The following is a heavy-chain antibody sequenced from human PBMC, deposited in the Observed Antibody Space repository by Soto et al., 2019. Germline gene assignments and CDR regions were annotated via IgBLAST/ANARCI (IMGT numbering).Heavy chain of an antibody. CDR1: GGSISSSSYY. Sequence: SETLSLTCTVSGGSISSSSYYWGWIRQPPGKGLEWIGSIYCSGSTYYNPSLKSRVTISVDTSKNQFSLKLSSVTAADTAVYYCARHYDFWSHYYGMDVWGQGTTVTVSS. D-gene: IGHD3-3*01. CDR2: IYCSGST. V-gene: IGHV4-39*01. CDR3: ARHYDFWSHYYGMDV. J-gene: IGHJ6*02.